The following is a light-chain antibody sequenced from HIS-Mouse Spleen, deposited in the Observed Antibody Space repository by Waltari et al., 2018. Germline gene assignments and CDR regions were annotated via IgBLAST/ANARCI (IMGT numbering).Light chain of an antibody. CDR3: YSTDSSGNHRV. V-gene: IGLV3-10*01. Sequence: SYELTQPPSVSVSPGQPARITCPGDALPQKFAYWYQQKSGQAPVLVIYEDSKRPSGIPERFSGSSSGTMATLTISGAQVEDEADYYCYSTDSSGNHRVFGGGTKLTVL. J-gene: IGLJ2*01. CDR1: ALPQKF. CDR2: EDS.